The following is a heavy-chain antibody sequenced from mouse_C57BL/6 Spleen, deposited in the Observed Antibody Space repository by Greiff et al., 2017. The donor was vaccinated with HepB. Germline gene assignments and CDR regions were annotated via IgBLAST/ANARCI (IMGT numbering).Heavy chain of an antibody. D-gene: IGHD2-4*01. CDR1: GYTFTSYW. Sequence: QVQLQQPGAELVRPGSSVKLSCKASGYTFTSYWMHWVKQRPIQGLEWIGNIDPSDSETHYNQKFKDKATLTVDKSSNTAYMHLSSLTSEDSAVYYCAREGDYDNFAYWGQGTLVTVSA. J-gene: IGHJ3*01. CDR2: IDPSDSET. V-gene: IGHV1-52*01. CDR3: AREGDYDNFAY.